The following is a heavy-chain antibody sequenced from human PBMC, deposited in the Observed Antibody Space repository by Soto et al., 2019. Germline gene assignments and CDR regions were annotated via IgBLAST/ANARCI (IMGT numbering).Heavy chain of an antibody. V-gene: IGHV1-2*02. D-gene: IGHD3-22*01. CDR2: INPNSGGT. Sequence: EASVKVSCKASGYTFTGYYMHWVRQAPGQGLEWMGWINPNSGGTNYAQKFQGRVTMTRDTSISTAYMELSRLRSDDTAVYYCARVRTMIVVASFDYWGQGTLVTVSS. CDR3: ARVRTMIVVASFDY. CDR1: GYTFTGYY. J-gene: IGHJ4*02.